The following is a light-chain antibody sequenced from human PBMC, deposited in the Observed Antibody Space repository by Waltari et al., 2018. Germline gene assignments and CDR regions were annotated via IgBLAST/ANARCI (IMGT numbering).Light chain of an antibody. CDR3: QQYDNI. CDR2: DTS. Sequence: MHMTQSPSSLSASVGDTVTITCQASQYIHNYLNCYHQKPGKAPKLLIYDTSNLETGVSSRFSGSGTGKDFTLTINSLQREDVATYYCQQYDNIFGPGTKVDIK. V-gene: IGKV1-33*01. CDR1: QYIHNY. J-gene: IGKJ3*01.